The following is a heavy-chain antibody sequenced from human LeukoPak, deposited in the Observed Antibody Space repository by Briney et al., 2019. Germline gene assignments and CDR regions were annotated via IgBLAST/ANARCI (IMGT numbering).Heavy chain of an antibody. CDR3: ASRRRGSYYDFWSGYYT. Sequence: ASETLSLTCAVYGGSFSGYYWSWIRQPPGKGLEWIGEINRSGSTNYNPSLKSRVTISVDTSKNQFSLKLSSVTAADTAVYYCASRRRGSYYDFWSGYYTGGQGTLVTVSS. J-gene: IGHJ4*02. CDR1: GGSFSGYY. D-gene: IGHD3-3*01. V-gene: IGHV4-34*01. CDR2: INRSGST.